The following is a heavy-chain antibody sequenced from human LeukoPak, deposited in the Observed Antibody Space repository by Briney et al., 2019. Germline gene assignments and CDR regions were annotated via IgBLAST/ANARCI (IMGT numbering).Heavy chain of an antibody. CDR2: ISSSSSYI. J-gene: IGHJ5*02. Sequence: GGSLRLSCAASGFTFSSYSMNWVRQAPGKGLEWVSSISSSSSYIYYADSVKGRFTISRDNAKNSLHLQMNSLRAEDTAVYYCARGSIAARPISGWFDPWGQGTLVTVSS. D-gene: IGHD6-6*01. V-gene: IGHV3-21*01. CDR1: GFTFSSYS. CDR3: ARGSIAARPISGWFDP.